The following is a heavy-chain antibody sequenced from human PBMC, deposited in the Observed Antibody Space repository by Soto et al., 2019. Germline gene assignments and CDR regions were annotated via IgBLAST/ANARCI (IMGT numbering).Heavy chain of an antibody. CDR2: IKADGSET. D-gene: IGHD3-16*01. CDR1: GFSFSTNW. V-gene: IGHV3-7*03. Sequence: EVQVVESGGGLVQPGGSLRLSCVASGFSFSTNWMSWVRQVPGTGLEWVANIKADGSETHYVDSVRGRFTISRDNAKTSLYLQVNSLRAEDTAVYYCAKGGHIDFCGQGSLVAVSS. CDR3: AKGGHIDF. J-gene: IGHJ4*02.